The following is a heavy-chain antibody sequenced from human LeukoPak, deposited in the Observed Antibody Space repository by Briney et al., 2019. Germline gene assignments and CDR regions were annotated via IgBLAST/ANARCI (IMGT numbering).Heavy chain of an antibody. V-gene: IGHV3-23*01. D-gene: IGHD2-15*01. CDR3: AKDGHIVVVVAATWGYFDY. J-gene: IGHJ4*02. Sequence: GGFLRLSCAASGFTFSSYAMSWVRQAPGKGLEWVSAISGSGGSTYYADSVKGRFTISRDNSKNTLYLQMNSLRAEDTAVYYCAKDGHIVVVVAATWGYFDYWGQGTLVTVSS. CDR2: ISGSGGST. CDR1: GFTFSSYA.